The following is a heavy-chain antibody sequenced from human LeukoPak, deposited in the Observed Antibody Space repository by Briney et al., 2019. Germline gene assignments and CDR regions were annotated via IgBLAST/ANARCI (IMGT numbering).Heavy chain of an antibody. D-gene: IGHD6-19*01. V-gene: IGHV4-4*07. CDR3: ARGFSTGWYFDP. CDR1: GGSISSYY. J-gene: IGHJ2*01. CDR2: INPSGDT. Sequence: SETLSLTCTVSGGSISSYYWSWIRQPAGKEMEWIGRINPSGDTNYNPSLKSRVTMSIQTSKNQLFLNLISVTAADTALYYCARGFSTGWYFDPWGRGTQVTVSS.